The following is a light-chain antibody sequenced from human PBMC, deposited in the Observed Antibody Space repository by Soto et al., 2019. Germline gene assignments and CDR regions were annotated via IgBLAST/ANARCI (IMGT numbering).Light chain of an antibody. Sequence: VLTPSQAILSVTAGERDSLSVRASQSVSHNDLAWSPQKPGQAPRRRIYAASNRATGIPDRFSGSGSGTDFTLTISRMEPADFAVYDCQQNGSSGTFGQVTKMEI. CDR3: QQNGSSGT. J-gene: IGKJ1*01. V-gene: IGKV3-20*01. CDR2: AAS. CDR1: QSVSHND.